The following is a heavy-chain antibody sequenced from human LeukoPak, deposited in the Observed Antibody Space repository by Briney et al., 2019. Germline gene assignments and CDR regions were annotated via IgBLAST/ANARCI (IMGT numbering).Heavy chain of an antibody. D-gene: IGHD2-2*01. CDR2: MYYSGST. V-gene: IGHV4-39*01. CDR1: GGSISSSSYY. CDR3: ARHRVPAADDAFDV. Sequence: PSETLSLTCTVSGGSISSSSYYWGWIRQPPGKGLEWIRTMYYSGSTYYSPSLKGRVTISVDTSKNQFSLYLNSVTAADTAVYYCARHRVPAADDAFDVWGQGTMVTVSS. J-gene: IGHJ3*01.